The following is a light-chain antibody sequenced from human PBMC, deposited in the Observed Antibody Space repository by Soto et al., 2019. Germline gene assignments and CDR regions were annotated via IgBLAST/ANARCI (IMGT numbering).Light chain of an antibody. CDR1: SSDVGGYKY. CDR3: RSYTSSSTVV. V-gene: IGLV2-14*01. Sequence: QSALTQPASVSGSPGQSITISCTGTSSDVGGYKYVSWYQEDPGKAPKLMIYGVSNRPSGVSNRFSGSKSGTTASLTISGLQAEDEADYYCRSYTSSSTVVFGGGTKLTVL. CDR2: GVS. J-gene: IGLJ2*01.